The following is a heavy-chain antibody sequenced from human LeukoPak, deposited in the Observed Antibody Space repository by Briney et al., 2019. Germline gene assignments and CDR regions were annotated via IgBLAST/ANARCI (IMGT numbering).Heavy chain of an antibody. D-gene: IGHD1-1*01. CDR1: GGSVSRGSYY. CDR3: ARVPGGPTAAN. Sequence: KPSETLSLTCTLSGGSVSRGSYYCSWIRQPPGKGLDWIGYIHYSGTTNYSPSLTSPVAISVDTSKNQFSLQLSSVTAADTAVYYCARVPGGPTAANWGQGTMVTVSS. CDR2: IHYSGTT. J-gene: IGHJ3*01. V-gene: IGHV4-61*01.